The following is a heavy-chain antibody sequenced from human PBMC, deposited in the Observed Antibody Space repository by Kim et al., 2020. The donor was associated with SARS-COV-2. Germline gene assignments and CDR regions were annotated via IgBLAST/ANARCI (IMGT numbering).Heavy chain of an antibody. CDR2: IKEDGSEK. J-gene: IGHJ4*02. CDR1: GFPFSSYS. CDR3: ADGDYFDY. V-gene: IGHV3-7*03. D-gene: IGHD3-10*01. Sequence: GGSLRLSCAASGFPFSSYSMSWARQAPGKGLEWVANIKEDGSEKNYVDSVKGRFTISRDNTKNSLYLQMNSLRAEDTAVYFCADGDYFDYWGQGTLVTVSS.